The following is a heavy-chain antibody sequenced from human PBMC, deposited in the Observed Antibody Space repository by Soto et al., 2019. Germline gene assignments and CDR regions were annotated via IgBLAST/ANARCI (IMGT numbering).Heavy chain of an antibody. CDR2: ISTYNGDT. D-gene: IGHD2-15*01. V-gene: IGHV1-18*01. CDR1: GYTFSTSG. J-gene: IGHJ6*02. CDR3: ARAGAAPYYYYGMDV. Sequence: QVQLVQSGAEVRKPGASVKVSCKASGYTFSTSGMSWLRQAPGQGLEWMGWISTYNGDTNDAPKFQDRGTMTSDTSTSTVYIELRSLRSDDTAVYYCARAGAAPYYYYGMDVWGQGTRVTVSS.